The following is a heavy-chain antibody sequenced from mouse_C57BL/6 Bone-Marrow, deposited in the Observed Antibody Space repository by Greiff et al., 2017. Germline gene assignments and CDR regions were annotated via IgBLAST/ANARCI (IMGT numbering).Heavy chain of an antibody. J-gene: IGHJ2*01. CDR2: ISSGSSTI. CDR1: GFTFSDYG. V-gene: IGHV5-17*01. D-gene: IGHD2-2*01. CDR3: ARPMVTTEYYFDY. Sequence: EVKLVESGGGLVKPGGSLKLSCAASGFTFSDYGMHWVRQAPEKGLEWVAYISSGSSTIYYADTVKGRFTISRDNAKNTLFLQMTSLRSEDTAMYYCARPMVTTEYYFDYWGQGTTLTVSS.